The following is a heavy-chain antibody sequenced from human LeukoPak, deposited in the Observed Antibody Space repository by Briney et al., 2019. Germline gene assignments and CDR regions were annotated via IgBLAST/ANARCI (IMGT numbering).Heavy chain of an antibody. CDR1: GGSFSGYY. Sequence: SETLSLTCAVYGGSFSGYYWSWIRQPPGKGLEWIGEINHSGSTNYNPSLKSRVTISVDTSKNQFSLKLSSVTAADTAVYYCARSQVGPGDYFDYWGQGTLVTVSS. V-gene: IGHV4-34*01. D-gene: IGHD1-26*01. CDR3: ARSQVGPGDYFDY. J-gene: IGHJ4*02. CDR2: INHSGST.